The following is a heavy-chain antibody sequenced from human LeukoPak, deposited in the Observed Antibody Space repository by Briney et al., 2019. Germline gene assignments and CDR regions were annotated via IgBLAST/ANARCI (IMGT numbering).Heavy chain of an antibody. CDR3: ARGHTRNDY. CDR2: TNHSGSN. CDR1: GGSFSGYY. J-gene: IGHJ4*02. Sequence: SETLSLTCAVYGGSFSGYYWRWIRQPPGKGLEGIGETNHSGSNNYNPSVKSRVTISVDTSKSQFSLKLSSVTGADTGVYYCARGHTRNDYWGQGTLVTVSS. V-gene: IGHV4-34*01. D-gene: IGHD1-1*01.